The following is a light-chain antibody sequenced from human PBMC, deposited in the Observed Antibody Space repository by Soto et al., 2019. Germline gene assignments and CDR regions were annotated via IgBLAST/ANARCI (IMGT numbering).Light chain of an antibody. CDR1: QSIAKS. J-gene: IGKJ1*01. CDR2: KAY. V-gene: IGKV1-5*03. CDR3: KHYNSYSEA. Sequence: DIQMTQSPSSLSASVGDRVTITCRASQSIAKSLNWYQQKPGKAHKLLIYKAYTLKSGVPSRFSGSGSGTEFTLTIRSLQPDDFATYYCKHYNSYSEAFGQGTKVDIK.